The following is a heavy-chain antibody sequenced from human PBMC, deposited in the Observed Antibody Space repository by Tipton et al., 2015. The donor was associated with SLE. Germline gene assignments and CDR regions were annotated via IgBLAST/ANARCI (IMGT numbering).Heavy chain of an antibody. CDR2: IYHSGAT. V-gene: IGHV4-31*03. J-gene: IGHJ6*03. D-gene: IGHD2-2*01. Sequence: TLSLTCTVSGGSITTSGYFWSWIRQRPGKGLEWIGYIYHSGATYYNLSLKNRVTISIDTSKNQFSLRLTSVTAADTAVYFCARDRVPAIISQSGYMDVWGNGTTVSASS. CDR3: ARDRVPAIISQSGYMDV. CDR1: GGSITTSGYF.